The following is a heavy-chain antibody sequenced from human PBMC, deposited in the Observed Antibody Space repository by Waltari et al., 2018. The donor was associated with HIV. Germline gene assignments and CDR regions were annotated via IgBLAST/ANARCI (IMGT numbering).Heavy chain of an antibody. D-gene: IGHD3-22*01. CDR1: GGSISSSSYY. J-gene: IGHJ3*02. CDR3: ARDLASSGYNHDAFDI. V-gene: IGHV4-39*07. Sequence: QLQLQESGPGLVKPSETLSLTCTVSGGSISSSSYYWGWIRQPPGKGLEWIGSIYYSGSTYYNPSLKSRVTISVDTSKNQFSLKLSSVTAADTAVYYCARDLASSGYNHDAFDIWGQGTMVTVSS. CDR2: IYYSGST.